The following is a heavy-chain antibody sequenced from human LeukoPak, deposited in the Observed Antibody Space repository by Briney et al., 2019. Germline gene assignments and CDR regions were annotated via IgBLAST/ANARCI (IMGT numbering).Heavy chain of an antibody. CDR1: GYSFTSYW. CDR2: IYPGASDT. CDR3: ARAYCSGGSCYAYGMDV. Sequence: GESLKISCKGSGYSFTSYWIGWVRQMPGKGLEWMGIIYPGASDTRYSPSFQGQVTISADKSISTAYLQWSSLKASDTAMYYCARAYCSGGSCYAYGMDVWGQGTTVTVSS. J-gene: IGHJ6*02. D-gene: IGHD2-15*01. V-gene: IGHV5-51*01.